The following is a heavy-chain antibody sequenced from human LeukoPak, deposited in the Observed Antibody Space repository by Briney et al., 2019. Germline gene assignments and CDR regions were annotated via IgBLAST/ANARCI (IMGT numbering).Heavy chain of an antibody. Sequence: GRSLRLSCAASGFTFSSYGMHWVRQAPGKGLEWVAVISYDGSNKYYADSVKGRFTISRDNSKNTLYLQMNSLRAEDTAVYYCAREATMIVVADYFDYWGQGTLVTVSS. CDR2: ISYDGSNK. D-gene: IGHD3-22*01. CDR1: GFTFSSYG. J-gene: IGHJ4*02. CDR3: AREATMIVVADYFDY. V-gene: IGHV3-30*03.